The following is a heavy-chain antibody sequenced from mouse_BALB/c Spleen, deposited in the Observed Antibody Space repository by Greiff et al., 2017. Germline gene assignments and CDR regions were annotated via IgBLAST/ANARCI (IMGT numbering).Heavy chain of an antibody. CDR3: ARRSPKDAMDY. CDR1: GFPFRSYA. Sequence: EVQRVESGGGLVTPGGSLKLSCAASGFPFRSYAMSWVRPTPEKRLEWVATISSGGSYTYYPDSVKGRFTISRDNAKNTLYLQMSSLRSEDTALYYCARRSPKDAMDYWGQGTSVTVSS. CDR2: ISSGGSYT. V-gene: IGHV5-9-3*01. J-gene: IGHJ4*01.